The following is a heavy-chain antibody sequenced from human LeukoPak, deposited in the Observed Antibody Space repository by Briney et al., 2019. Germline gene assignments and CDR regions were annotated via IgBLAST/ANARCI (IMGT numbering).Heavy chain of an antibody. Sequence: GASVKVSCKASGYTFSGYYMHWVRQAPGQGLEWMGWINPNSGGTNYAQKFQGRVTMTRDTSISAAYMELSRLRSDDTAVYYCARDNTPLYSSSWSSPKNWFDPWGQGTLVTVSS. CDR1: GYTFSGYY. CDR2: INPNSGGT. D-gene: IGHD6-13*01. J-gene: IGHJ5*02. V-gene: IGHV1-2*02. CDR3: ARDNTPLYSSSWSSPKNWFDP.